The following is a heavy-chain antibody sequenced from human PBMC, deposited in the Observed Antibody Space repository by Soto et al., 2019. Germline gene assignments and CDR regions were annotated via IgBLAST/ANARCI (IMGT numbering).Heavy chain of an antibody. D-gene: IGHD6-13*01. CDR1: GFTFSDYY. V-gene: IGHV3-11*05. Sequence: GGSLRLSCAASGFTFSDYYMTWVRQAPGKGPEWVSYIGRDGSHTNYAESVRGRFSVSRDNAVNSLYLQMNTLRAEDTALYYCVRATYTSNWYFFDYWGQGTLVTVSS. CDR3: VRATYTSNWYFFDY. J-gene: IGHJ4*01. CDR2: IGRDGSHT.